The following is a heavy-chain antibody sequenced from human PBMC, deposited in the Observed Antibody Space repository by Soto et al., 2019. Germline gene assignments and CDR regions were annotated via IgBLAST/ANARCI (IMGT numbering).Heavy chain of an antibody. D-gene: IGHD5-18*01. CDR3: ARDRQYSYGYEGAFDI. J-gene: IGHJ3*02. Sequence: PPETLYLTCTVFCCSISSGAFDWSCICQHPGKGLEWIGYIYYSGSTYYNPSLKSRVTISVDTSKNQFSLKLSSVTAADTAVYYCARDRQYSYGYEGAFDIWGQGTMVT. CDR1: CCSISSGAFD. V-gene: IGHV4-31*03. CDR2: IYYSGST.